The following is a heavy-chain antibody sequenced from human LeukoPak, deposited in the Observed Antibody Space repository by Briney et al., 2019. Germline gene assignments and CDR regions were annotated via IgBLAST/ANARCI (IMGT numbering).Heavy chain of an antibody. V-gene: IGHV3-21*01. CDR3: ARGVWNDVVDYYYMDV. D-gene: IGHD1-1*01. CDR2: ISSSSDYI. Sequence: PGGSLRLSCAASGFTFSSYNMNWVRQAPGKGLEWVSSISSSSDYIYYADSVKGRFTISRDNSKNTLYLQMNSLRAEDTAVYYCARGVWNDVVDYYYMDVWGKGTTVTVSS. CDR1: GFTFSSYN. J-gene: IGHJ6*03.